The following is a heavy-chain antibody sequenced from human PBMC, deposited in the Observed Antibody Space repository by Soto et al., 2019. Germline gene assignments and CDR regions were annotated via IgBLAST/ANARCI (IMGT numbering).Heavy chain of an antibody. CDR1: GGSFSGFY. CDR2: INDSGTT. V-gene: IGHV4-34*01. Sequence: SETLSLTCAIYGGSFSGFYWSWIRQPPGKGLEWIGEINDSGTTNYNPSLKSRVTISADTSKTHFSLRLTSVTAADTAVYYCARETSKNVYSHYGMDLWGQGTTVIVSS. CDR3: ARETSKNVYSHYGMDL. J-gene: IGHJ6*02.